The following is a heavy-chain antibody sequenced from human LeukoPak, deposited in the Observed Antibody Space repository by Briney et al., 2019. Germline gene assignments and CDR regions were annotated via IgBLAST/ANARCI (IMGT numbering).Heavy chain of an antibody. CDR2: ISSRSSTK. CDR3: ARGSSPIDC. CDR1: GFTFSVYS. V-gene: IGHV3-48*01. Sequence: PGGSLRLSCAASGFTFSVYSMNWVRQAPGKGLELVSDISSRSSTKYYADSVKGRFTISRDNAKNSLYLQMNSLRAEDTAIYYCARGSSPIDCWGQGTLVTVSS. J-gene: IGHJ4*02. D-gene: IGHD6-13*01.